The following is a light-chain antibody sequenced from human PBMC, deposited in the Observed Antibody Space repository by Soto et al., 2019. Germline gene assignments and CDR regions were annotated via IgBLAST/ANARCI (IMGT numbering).Light chain of an antibody. Sequence: QSVLTQPPSVSGAPGQRVTISCTGSSSNIGAGYDVQWYQQLPGAAPKLLIFGNSNRPSGVPDRFSGSRSGTSASLAITWLQAEDEADYFCQSYDISLSVSVIFGGGTKVTVL. CDR1: SSNIGAGYD. CDR3: QSYDISLSVSVI. J-gene: IGLJ2*01. CDR2: GNS. V-gene: IGLV1-40*01.